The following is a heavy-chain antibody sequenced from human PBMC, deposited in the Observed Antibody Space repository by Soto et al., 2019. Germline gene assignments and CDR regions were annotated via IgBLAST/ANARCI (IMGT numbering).Heavy chain of an antibody. CDR2: ISAYNGNT. J-gene: IGHJ6*02. CDR3: ARACSSSCLLGMDV. CDR1: GYTFTSYG. V-gene: IGHV1-18*01. Sequence: QVQLVQSGAEVKKPGASVKVSCKTSGYTFTSYGISWVRQAPGQGLEWMAWISAYNGNTKYAQNLQGRVTMTTDTSTSTAYMELRSLRSDDTALDYCARACSSSCLLGMDVWGQGTTVTVSS. D-gene: IGHD2-2*01.